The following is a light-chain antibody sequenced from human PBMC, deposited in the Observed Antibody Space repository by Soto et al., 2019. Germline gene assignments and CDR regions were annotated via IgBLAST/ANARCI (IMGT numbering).Light chain of an antibody. CDR3: MHRMNWPLT. Sequence: EIVLTQSPATLSLSPGERAPLSCRASQSVSRYLAWYQQKPGQAPRLLIYDTSNRATGVPARFSGSGSETDFTLTISSLEPEEVGVYYCMHRMNWPLTVGQGTRLEIK. V-gene: IGKV3-11*01. CDR2: DTS. J-gene: IGKJ5*01. CDR1: QSVSRY.